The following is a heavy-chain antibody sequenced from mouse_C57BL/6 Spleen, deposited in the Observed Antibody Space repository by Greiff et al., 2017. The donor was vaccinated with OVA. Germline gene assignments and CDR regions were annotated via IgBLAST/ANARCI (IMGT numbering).Heavy chain of an antibody. CDR1: GYTFTDYE. CDR3: TRWLLHAMDY. D-gene: IGHD2-3*01. CDR2: IDPETGGT. V-gene: IGHV1-15*01. Sequence: QVQLKQSGAELVRPGASVTLSCKASGYTFTDYEMHWVKQTPVHDLEWIGAIDPETGGTAYNQKFKGKAILTADKSSSTAYMELRSLTSEDSAVYYCTRWLLHAMDYWGQGTSVTVSS. J-gene: IGHJ4*01.